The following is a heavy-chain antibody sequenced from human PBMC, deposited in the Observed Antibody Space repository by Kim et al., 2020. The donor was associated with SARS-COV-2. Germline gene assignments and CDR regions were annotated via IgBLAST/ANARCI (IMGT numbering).Heavy chain of an antibody. J-gene: IGHJ5*02. Sequence: SVKVSCKASGGTFSSYAISWVRQAPGQGLEWMGGIIPIFGTANYAQKFQGRVTITADESTSTAYMELSSLRSEDTAVYYCARDLAVGDTTWFDPWGQGTLVTVCS. CDR2: IIPIFGTA. CDR3: ARDLAVGDTTWFDP. V-gene: IGHV1-69*13. D-gene: IGHD2-21*02. CDR1: GGTFSSYA.